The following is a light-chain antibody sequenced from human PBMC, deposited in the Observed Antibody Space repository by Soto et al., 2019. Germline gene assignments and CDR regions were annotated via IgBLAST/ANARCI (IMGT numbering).Light chain of an antibody. CDR3: QQYNSYSLT. Sequence: DIQMTQSPSTLSASVGDRVTITCRASQSISSWLAWYQQKPGKAPKLLIYGASSLESGVPSRFSGSGSGTEFPLTISSLQHDDVATYYCQQYNSYSLTFGPGTKVDIK. CDR1: QSISSW. V-gene: IGKV1-5*01. CDR2: GAS. J-gene: IGKJ3*01.